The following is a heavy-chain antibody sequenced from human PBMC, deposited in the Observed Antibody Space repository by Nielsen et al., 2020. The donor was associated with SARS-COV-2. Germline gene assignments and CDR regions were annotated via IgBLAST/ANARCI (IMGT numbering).Heavy chain of an antibody. D-gene: IGHD2-15*01. CDR3: ARDVQQWVGAFDV. J-gene: IGHJ3*01. V-gene: IGHV3-21*01. Sequence: GGSLRLSCAASGFKFTSYTMNWVRQAPGKGLEWVASVTMSGAYMYYADSVRGRFTVSRDNAENSLSLYMNSLRDEDTAVYYCARDVQQWVGAFDVWGQGTMVTVSS. CDR2: VTMSGAYM. CDR1: GFKFTSYT.